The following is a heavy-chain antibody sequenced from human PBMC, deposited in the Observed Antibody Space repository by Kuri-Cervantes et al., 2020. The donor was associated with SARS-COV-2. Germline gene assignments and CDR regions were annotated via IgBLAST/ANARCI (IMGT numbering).Heavy chain of an antibody. CDR1: GFTLDDYA. D-gene: IGHD6-6*01. CDR2: ISWNGGSI. V-gene: IGHV3-9*01. CDR3: AREAPALRSSPFDN. J-gene: IGHJ4*02. Sequence: SLKISCAASGFTLDDYAMHWVRQAPGKGLEWVSGISWNGGSIGYADSVKGRFTISRDDSKSMLYLQMNSLSAEDTALYYCAREAPALRSSPFDNWGQGTLVTVSS.